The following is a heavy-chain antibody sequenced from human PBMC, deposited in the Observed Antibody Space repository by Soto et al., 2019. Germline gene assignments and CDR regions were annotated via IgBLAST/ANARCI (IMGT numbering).Heavy chain of an antibody. J-gene: IGHJ5*02. CDR3: AKAALGWFDP. Sequence: PSETLSLTCSVSGGSISSYYWSWIRQPPGKGLEWIGYIFYSGRSGSTNYNPSLKSRVTISVGTSKNQFSLKLNSVTAADTAVYYCAKAALGWFDPWGQGTLVTVSS. CDR1: GGSISSYY. CDR2: IFYSGRSGST. D-gene: IGHD2-15*01. V-gene: IGHV4-59*01.